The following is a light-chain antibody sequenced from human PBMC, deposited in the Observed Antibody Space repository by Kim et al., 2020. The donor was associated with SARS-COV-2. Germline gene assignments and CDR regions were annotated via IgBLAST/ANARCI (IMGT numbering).Light chain of an antibody. CDR2: RNN. V-gene: IGLV1-47*01. CDR1: SSNIGSNY. J-gene: IGLJ3*02. Sequence: ELTQPPSASGTPGQRVTISCSGSSSNIGSNYVYWYQQLPGTAPKLLIYRNNQPPSGVPDRFSGSKSGTSASLAISGLRSEDEADYYCAAWDDSLSGWVFGGGTQLTVL. CDR3: AAWDDSLSGWV.